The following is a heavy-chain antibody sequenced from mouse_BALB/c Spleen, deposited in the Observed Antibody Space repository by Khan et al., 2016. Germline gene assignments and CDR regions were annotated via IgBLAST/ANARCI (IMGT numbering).Heavy chain of an antibody. D-gene: IGHD2-4*01. V-gene: IGHV1-12*01. CDR1: GYTFTSFN. J-gene: IGHJ1*01. Sequence: QVQLKESGSELVKPGASVKMSCKASGYTFTSFNIHWVKQTPGQSLEWIGIIYPGNGDFSYDQKFKGKATLTADKSSSTAYMQLSSLTSEDSAVYYWARACNDDDGWFFDVWGAGTTVTVSS. CDR2: IYPGNGDF. CDR3: ARACNDDDGWFFDV.